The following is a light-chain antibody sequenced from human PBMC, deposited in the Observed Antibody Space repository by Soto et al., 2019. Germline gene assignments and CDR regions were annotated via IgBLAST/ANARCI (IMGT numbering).Light chain of an antibody. CDR3: QQYDKYAWT. CDR1: QSISSW. Sequence: DIQRTQSPSTLSASVGDRVTITCRASQSISSWLAWYQKKPGKDPKLLIYKASTLESGVPSRFSGSVSGTEFNLTISRLQTDDCATYDCQQYDKYAWTFGQGTKVEIK. J-gene: IGKJ1*01. CDR2: KAS. V-gene: IGKV1-5*03.